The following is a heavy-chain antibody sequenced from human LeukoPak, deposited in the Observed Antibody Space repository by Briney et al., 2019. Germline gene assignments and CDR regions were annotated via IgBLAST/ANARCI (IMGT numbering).Heavy chain of an antibody. CDR3: ASVLYDILTGRKGYFDY. J-gene: IGHJ4*02. CDR1: GGSISSGGYY. Sequence: SSETLSLTCTVSGGSISSGGYYWSWIRQPPGKGLEWIGSIYYSGSTYYNPSLKSRVTISVDTSKNQFSLKLSSVTAADTAVYYCASVLYDILTGRKGYFDYWGQGTLVTVSS. V-gene: IGHV4-39*01. CDR2: IYYSGST. D-gene: IGHD3-9*01.